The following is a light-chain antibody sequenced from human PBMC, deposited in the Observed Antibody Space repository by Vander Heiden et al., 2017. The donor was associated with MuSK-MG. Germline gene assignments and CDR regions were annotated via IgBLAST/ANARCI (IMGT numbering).Light chain of an antibody. CDR1: RSDVGGYNY. CDR2: DVS. Sequence: QSALTQPRSVSGSPGQSVTISCTGTRSDVGGYNYVSWYQQHPGKAPKLMIYDVSNRPSGVPDRFSGSKSGNTASLTISGLQAEDEADYYCCSYAGSYTSYVFGPGTKVTVL. CDR3: CSYAGSYTSYV. V-gene: IGLV2-11*01. J-gene: IGLJ1*01.